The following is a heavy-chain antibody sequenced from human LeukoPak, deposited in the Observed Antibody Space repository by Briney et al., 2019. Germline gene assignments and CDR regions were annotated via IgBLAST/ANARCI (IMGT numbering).Heavy chain of an antibody. D-gene: IGHD3-22*01. CDR3: ARGGYYDSSGLFDY. Sequence: ASVNVSYKASGYTFTSYGISWVRQAPGQGLEWMGWISAYNGNTNYAQKLQGRVTMTTDTSTSTAYMELRSLRSDDTAVYYCARGGYYDSSGLFDYWGQGTLVTVSS. CDR1: GYTFTSYG. CDR2: ISAYNGNT. J-gene: IGHJ4*02. V-gene: IGHV1-18*01.